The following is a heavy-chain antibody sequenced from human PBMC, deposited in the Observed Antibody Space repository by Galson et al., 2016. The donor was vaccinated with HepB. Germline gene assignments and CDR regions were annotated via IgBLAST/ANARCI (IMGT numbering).Heavy chain of an antibody. Sequence: SVKVSCKASGYTLTSYYMNWVRQAPGQGLEWMGMINPTGGSTTYAQKFQGRVTMTRDTSTSTVYMELSSLRSDDTAVYYCARDVQFRFDYWGQRTLVTVSS. J-gene: IGHJ4*02. D-gene: IGHD4-11*01. CDR3: ARDVQFRFDY. CDR2: INPTGGST. CDR1: GYTLTSYY. V-gene: IGHV1-46*01.